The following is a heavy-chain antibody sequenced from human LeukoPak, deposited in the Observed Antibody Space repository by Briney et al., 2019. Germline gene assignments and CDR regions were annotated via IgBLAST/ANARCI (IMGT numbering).Heavy chain of an antibody. D-gene: IGHD4-11*01. J-gene: IGHJ4*02. CDR3: ARAGVVDFTNYGSATFDY. V-gene: IGHV3-21*01. CDR2: ITSSSTYI. CDR1: GFTFSSYS. Sequence: GGSLRLSCAASGFTFSSYSMSWVRQAPGKGLEWVSSITSSSTYIYFADSVKGRFTISRDNAKNSLYLQVNSLRAEDTAVYYCARAGVVDFTNYGSATFDYWGQGTLVTVSS.